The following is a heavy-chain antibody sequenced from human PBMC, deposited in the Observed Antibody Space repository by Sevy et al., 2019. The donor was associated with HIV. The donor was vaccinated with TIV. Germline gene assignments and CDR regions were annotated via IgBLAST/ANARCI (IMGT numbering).Heavy chain of an antibody. CDR3: ARGTYYYGSGSYYKSHGPFDY. CDR1: GGSFSGYY. V-gene: IGHV4-34*01. D-gene: IGHD3-10*01. CDR2: INHSGST. J-gene: IGHJ4*02. Sequence: SETLSLTCAVYGGSFSGYYWSWIRQPPGKGLEWIGEINHSGSTNYNPSLKSRVTISVDTSKNQFSLKLGSVTAADTAVYYCARGTYYYGSGSYYKSHGPFDYWGQGTLVTVSS.